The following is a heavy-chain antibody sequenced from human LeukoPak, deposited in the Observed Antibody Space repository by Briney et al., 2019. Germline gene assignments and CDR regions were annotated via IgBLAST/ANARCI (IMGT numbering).Heavy chain of an antibody. CDR1: GFTFSSYW. D-gene: IGHD4-23*01. V-gene: IGHV5-51*01. CDR3: ARQDILDGGNSYGS. J-gene: IGHJ5*02. Sequence: GGSLRLSCAASGFTFSSYWIGCGREMPGKGLWWMGIIYPGDSDTRYSPSFQGQVTISADNSISTDYLQWSSLKASDTAMYYCARQDILDGGNSYGSWGQGTLVTVSP. CDR2: IYPGDSDT.